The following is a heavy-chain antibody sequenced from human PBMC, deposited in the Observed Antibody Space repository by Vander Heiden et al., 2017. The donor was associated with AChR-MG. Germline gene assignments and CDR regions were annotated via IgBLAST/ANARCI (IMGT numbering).Heavy chain of an antibody. D-gene: IGHD6-13*01. CDR1: GFTFSSYW. V-gene: IGHV3-7*01. Sequence: EVPLVESGGGLVQPGGSLTLSCAASGFTFSSYWLRWVRQAPGKGLEWVANIKQDGSEIYYVGSVQGRFTISRDNAKNSLYLQMNSLRAEDTAVYHCAFGSNWDYFDYWGQGTLVSVSS. CDR3: AFGSNWDYFDY. CDR2: IKQDGSEI. J-gene: IGHJ4*02.